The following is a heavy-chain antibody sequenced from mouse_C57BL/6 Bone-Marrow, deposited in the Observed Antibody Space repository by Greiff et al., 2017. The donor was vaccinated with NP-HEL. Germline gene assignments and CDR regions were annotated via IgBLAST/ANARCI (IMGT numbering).Heavy chain of an antibody. CDR3: AREELRLFAY. Sequence: VQLQQSGPVLVKPGASVKMSCKASGYTFTDYYMNWVKQSHGKSLEWIGVINPYNGGTSYNQKFKGKATLTVDKSSRTAYMELNSLTSEDSAVYYCAREELRLFAYWGQGTLVTVSA. J-gene: IGHJ3*01. D-gene: IGHD3-2*02. CDR2: INPYNGGT. V-gene: IGHV1-19*01. CDR1: GYTFTDYY.